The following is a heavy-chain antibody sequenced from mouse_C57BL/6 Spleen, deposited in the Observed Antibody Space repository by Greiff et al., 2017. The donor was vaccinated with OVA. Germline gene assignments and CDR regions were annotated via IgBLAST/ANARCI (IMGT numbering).Heavy chain of an antibody. Sequence: QVQLQQPGAELVMPGASVKLSCKASGYTFTSYWMHWVKQRPGQGLEWIGEIDPSDSYTNYNQKFKGKSTLTVDKSSSTAYMQRSSLTSEDSAVYYCASWAGSPHWYFDVWGTGTTVTVSS. CDR1: GYTFTSYW. CDR2: IDPSDSYT. CDR3: ASWAGSPHWYFDV. D-gene: IGHD3-3*01. V-gene: IGHV1-69*01. J-gene: IGHJ1*03.